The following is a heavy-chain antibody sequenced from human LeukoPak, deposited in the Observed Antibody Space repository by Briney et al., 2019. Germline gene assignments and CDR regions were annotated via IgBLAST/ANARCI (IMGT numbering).Heavy chain of an antibody. CDR2: INHSGST. D-gene: IGHD5-18*01. Sequence: SETLSLTCAVYGGSFSGYYWSWIRQPPGKGLEWIGEINHSGSTNYNPSLKSRVTISVDTSKNQFSLKLSSVTAADTAVYYCARQYSYGFKTYYYYYYYMDVWGKGTTVTVSS. CDR3: ARQYSYGFKTYYYYYYYMDV. J-gene: IGHJ6*03. CDR1: GGSFSGYY. V-gene: IGHV4-34*01.